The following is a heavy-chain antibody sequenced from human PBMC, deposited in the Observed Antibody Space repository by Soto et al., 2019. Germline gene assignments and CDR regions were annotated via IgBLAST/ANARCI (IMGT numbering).Heavy chain of an antibody. D-gene: IGHD5-12*01. CDR3: ARHHGPTTSENWFDP. CDR2: ISTYSGDT. J-gene: IGHJ5*02. V-gene: IGHV1-18*01. CDR1: GYTFFTYD. Sequence: ASVKVSCKASGYTFFTYDISWVRQAPGQGLEWIGWISTYSGDTKYAQKFQGRVTMTTDTSTTTAYLELRSLRSDDTAVYYCARHHGPTTSENWFDPWGQGTLVTVSS.